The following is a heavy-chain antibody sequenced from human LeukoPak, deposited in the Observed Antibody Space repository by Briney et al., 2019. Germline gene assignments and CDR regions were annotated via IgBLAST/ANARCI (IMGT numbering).Heavy chain of an antibody. Sequence: TGESLKISCKGSGYSFTSYWIGRVRQMPGKGLEWMGIIYPGDSDTRYSPSFQGQVTLSADKSISTAFLQWSSLKASDTAMYYCARQDERLQLGYWGQGTLVTVSS. CDR2: IYPGDSDT. CDR3: ARQDERLQLGY. J-gene: IGHJ4*02. CDR1: GYSFTSYW. D-gene: IGHD5-24*01. V-gene: IGHV5-51*01.